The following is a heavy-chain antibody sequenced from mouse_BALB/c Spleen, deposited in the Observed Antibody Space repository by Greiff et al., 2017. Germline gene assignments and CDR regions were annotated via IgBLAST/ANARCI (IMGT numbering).Heavy chain of an antibody. CDR3: TRAQLGQG. J-gene: IGHJ3*01. CDR2: ISSGGSYT. CDR1: GFTFSSYT. Sequence: EVQLVESGGGLVKPGGSLKLSCAASGFTFSSYTMSWVRQTPEKRLEWVATISSGGSYTYYPDSVKGRFTISRDNAKNTLYLQMSSLKSEDTAMYYCTRAQLGQGWGQGTLVTVSA. D-gene: IGHD4-1*02. V-gene: IGHV5-6-4*01.